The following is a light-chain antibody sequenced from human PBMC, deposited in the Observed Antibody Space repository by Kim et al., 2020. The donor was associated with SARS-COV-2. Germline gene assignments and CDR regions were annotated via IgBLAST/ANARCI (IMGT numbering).Light chain of an antibody. J-gene: IGKJ3*01. CDR2: GAS. V-gene: IGKV3D-7*01. Sequence: PGERVTLSCRASQSVSSNYLTWYQQKPGQAPRLLIYGASTRATGIPARFSGSGSGTDFTLTISSLQPEDFAVYYCQQDYNLLTFGPGTKVDIK. CDR1: QSVSSNY. CDR3: QQDYNLLT.